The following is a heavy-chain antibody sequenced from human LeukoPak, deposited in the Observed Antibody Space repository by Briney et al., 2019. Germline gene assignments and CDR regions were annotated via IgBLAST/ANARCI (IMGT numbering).Heavy chain of an antibody. Sequence: GGSLRLSCAASGFTLSSYEMNWVRQAPGKGLEWVSYISSSGSTIYYADSVKGRFTISRDNAKNSLYLQMNSLRAEDTAVYYCARTGDYYYYYGMDVWGQGTTVTVSS. CDR3: ARTGDYYYYYGMDV. CDR1: GFTLSSYE. D-gene: IGHD1-14*01. J-gene: IGHJ6*02. V-gene: IGHV3-48*03. CDR2: ISSSGSTI.